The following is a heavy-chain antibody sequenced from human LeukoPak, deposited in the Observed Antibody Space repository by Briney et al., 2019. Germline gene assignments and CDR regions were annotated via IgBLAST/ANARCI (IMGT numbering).Heavy chain of an antibody. CDR1: GYTFNDYY. CDR2: INPDSGGT. J-gene: IGHJ5*02. D-gene: IGHD3-9*01. V-gene: IGHV1-2*02. CDR3: ARLGENGLLTGYFYP. Sequence: ASVKISCKASGYTFNDYYMHWVRQAPGQGLEWMGRINPDSGGTDYAQKFQGRVTMTRDTSITTAYMDLDRLRSDDTAVYYCARLGENGLLTGYFYPWGQGTMVTVSS.